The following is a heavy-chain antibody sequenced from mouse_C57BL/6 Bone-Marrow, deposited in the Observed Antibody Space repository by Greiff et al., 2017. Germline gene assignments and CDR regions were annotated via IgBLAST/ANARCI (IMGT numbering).Heavy chain of an antibody. CDR1: GYTFTSYW. CDR2: IDPSDSYT. D-gene: IGHD1-1*02. J-gene: IGHJ4*01. V-gene: IGHV1-69*01. Sequence: QVQLQQPGAELVMPGASVKLSCKASGYTFTSYWMHWVKQRPGQGLEWIGEIDPSDSYTNYNQKFKGKSTLPVDKSSSTAYMQLSSLTSEDSAVYYCARIGNYAMDYWGQGTSVTVSS. CDR3: ARIGNYAMDY.